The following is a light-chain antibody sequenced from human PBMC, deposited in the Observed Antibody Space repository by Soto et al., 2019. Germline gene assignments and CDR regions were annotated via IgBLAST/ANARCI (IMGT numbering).Light chain of an antibody. CDR1: QSVSNN. J-gene: IGKJ3*01. V-gene: IGKV3-15*01. CDR2: GAS. CDR3: LHYNIWPFT. Sequence: EIVMTQSPATLSVSPGERATLSCRASQSVSNNLIWYQQKPGQAPRLLTYGASTRATDIPARFSGSGSGTEFTLTISSLQSEDFAVYYCLHYNIWPFTFGPGTKVDIK.